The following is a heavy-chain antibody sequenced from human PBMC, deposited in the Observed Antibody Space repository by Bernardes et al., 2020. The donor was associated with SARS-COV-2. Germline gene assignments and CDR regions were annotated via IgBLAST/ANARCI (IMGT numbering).Heavy chain of an antibody. V-gene: IGHV3-30*18. D-gene: IGHD3-22*01. Sequence: GGSLRLSCAASGFTFSSYGMHWVRQAPGKGLGWVAVISYDGSNKYYADSVKGRFTISRDNSKNTLYLQMNSLRAEDTAVYYCAKARDYYDSSGYYDYWGQGTLVTVSS. CDR2: ISYDGSNK. CDR3: AKARDYYDSSGYYDY. CDR1: GFTFSSYG. J-gene: IGHJ4*02.